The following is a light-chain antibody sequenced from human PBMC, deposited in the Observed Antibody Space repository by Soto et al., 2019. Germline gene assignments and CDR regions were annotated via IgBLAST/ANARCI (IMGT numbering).Light chain of an antibody. J-gene: IGKJ1*01. CDR1: QSVSSY. CDR2: GAS. V-gene: IGKV3-15*01. Sequence: EIVLTQSPAALSLSPGERATLSCRASQSVSSYLAWYQQKPGQAPRLLIYGASTRATGIPARFSGSGSGTEFTLTISSLQSEDFAVYYCQQYTNWPPWAFGQGTKVDIK. CDR3: QQYTNWPPWA.